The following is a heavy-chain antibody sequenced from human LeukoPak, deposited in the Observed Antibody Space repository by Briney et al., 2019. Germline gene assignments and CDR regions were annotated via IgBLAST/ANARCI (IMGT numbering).Heavy chain of an antibody. J-gene: IGHJ4*02. CDR3: ARATTVVTPRALSY. V-gene: IGHV1-8*03. CDR2: MNPNSGNT. CDR1: GYTFTSYA. Sequence: ASVKVSCKASGYTFTSYAINWVRQATGQGLEWMGWMNPNSGNTGYAQKFQGRVTITRNTSISTAYMELSSLSSEDTAVYYCARATTVVTPRALSYWGQGTLVTVSS. D-gene: IGHD4-23*01.